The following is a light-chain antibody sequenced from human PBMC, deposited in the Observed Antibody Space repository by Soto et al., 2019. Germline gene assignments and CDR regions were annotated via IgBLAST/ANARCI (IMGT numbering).Light chain of an antibody. CDR3: QQYSSSTT. J-gene: IGKJ4*01. V-gene: IGKV3-20*01. CDR1: RSVSSSY. Sequence: PGERATLSCRASRSVSSSYLAWYQQKPGQAARLLIFGASIRATGIPDRFSGSGSGTDFTLSISRLEPEDFAVYFCQQYSSSTTFGLGTKVEI. CDR2: GAS.